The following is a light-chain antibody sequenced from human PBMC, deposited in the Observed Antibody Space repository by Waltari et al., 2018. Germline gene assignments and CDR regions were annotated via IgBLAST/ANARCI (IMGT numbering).Light chain of an antibody. J-gene: IGKJ2*01. CDR3: QQYSSFST. Sequence: DIQMTQSPSTLSASVGDRVTISCGASQSVGTWLAWYQQKPGKAPKLLIYMASSLESGVPSRFSGSGSGTEFTLTISSLQPDDFATYSCQQYSSFSTFGQGTKVDI. CDR1: QSVGTW. V-gene: IGKV1-5*03. CDR2: MAS.